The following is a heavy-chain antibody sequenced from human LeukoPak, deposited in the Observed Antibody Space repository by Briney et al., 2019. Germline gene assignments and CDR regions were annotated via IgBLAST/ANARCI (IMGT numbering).Heavy chain of an antibody. Sequence: PGGSLRLSCAASGFGFSGYGIHWVRLTPGKGLEWVAFIRYDGSNKYYADSVKGRFTISRDNSKNTLYLQMNSLRVDDTAVYYCAEMGGYYYNSAYYSWGQGTLVTVSS. CDR2: IRYDGSNK. CDR3: AEMGGYYYNSAYYS. CDR1: GFGFSGYG. D-gene: IGHD3-22*01. V-gene: IGHV3-30*02. J-gene: IGHJ4*02.